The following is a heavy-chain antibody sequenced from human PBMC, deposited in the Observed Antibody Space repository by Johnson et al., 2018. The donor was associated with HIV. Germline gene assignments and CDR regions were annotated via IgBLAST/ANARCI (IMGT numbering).Heavy chain of an antibody. D-gene: IGHD3-10*02. CDR3: ARDPMSRHAFDL. J-gene: IGHJ3*01. CDR2: IYSGGST. V-gene: IGHV3-66*01. CDR1: GFTVSSNY. Sequence: VQLVESGGGVVRPGGSLRLSCAAYGFTVSSNYMSWVRQAPGKGLEWVSVIYSGGSTYNADSVKGRFTISRDNTQNSLYLQMNSLRAEDTAVYYCARDPMSRHAFDLWGQGTVVTVSS.